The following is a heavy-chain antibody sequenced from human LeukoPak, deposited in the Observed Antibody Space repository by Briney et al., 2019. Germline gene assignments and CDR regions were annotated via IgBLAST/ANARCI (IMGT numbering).Heavy chain of an antibody. D-gene: IGHD6-13*01. CDR1: GYRVTSYG. Sequence: ASVRVSCKASGYRVTSYGFSWVRQAPGQGLEWMGWISGYNGNTKYAQNIQGRVTMTTDSSTTTAYMELRSLGYDDTDVYYCARDGVADGSWSQFDYWGQGTLLTVSS. J-gene: IGHJ4*02. CDR2: ISGYNGNT. V-gene: IGHV1-18*01. CDR3: ARDGVADGSWSQFDY.